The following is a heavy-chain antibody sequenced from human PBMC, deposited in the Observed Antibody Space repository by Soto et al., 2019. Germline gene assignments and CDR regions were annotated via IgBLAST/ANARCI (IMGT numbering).Heavy chain of an antibody. CDR2: ISYDGSNK. J-gene: IGHJ4*02. D-gene: IGHD6-13*01. V-gene: IGHV3-30*18. Sequence: EGSLRLSCAASGFTFSSYGMHWVRQAPGKGLEWVAVISYDGSNKYYADSVKGRFTISRDNSKNTLYLQMNSLRAEDTAVYYCAKDMDSSSWPYYFDYWGQGTLVTVSS. CDR1: GFTFSSYG. CDR3: AKDMDSSSWPYYFDY.